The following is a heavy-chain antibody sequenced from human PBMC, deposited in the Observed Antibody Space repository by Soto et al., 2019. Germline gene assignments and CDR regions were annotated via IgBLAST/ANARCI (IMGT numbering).Heavy chain of an antibody. CDR3: AKVQSGSPDYYYYYGMDV. CDR1: GFTFSSYA. J-gene: IGHJ6*02. Sequence: GGSLRLTCAASGFTFSSYAMRWVRQAPGKGLEWVSAISGSGGSTYYADSVKGRFTISRDNSKNTLYLQMNSLRAEDTAVYYCAKVQSGSPDYYYYYGMDVWGQGTTFTVSS. V-gene: IGHV3-23*01. D-gene: IGHD1-26*01. CDR2: ISGSGGST.